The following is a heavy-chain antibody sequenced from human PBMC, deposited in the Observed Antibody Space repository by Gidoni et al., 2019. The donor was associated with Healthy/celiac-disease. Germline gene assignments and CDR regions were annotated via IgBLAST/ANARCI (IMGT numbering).Heavy chain of an antibody. CDR3: ARFLQQLSAFDI. V-gene: IGHV3-11*06. CDR1: GFTFSDYY. CDR2: ISSSSSYT. Sequence: QVQLVESGGGLVKPGGSLRLSCAASGFTFSDYYMSWIRQAPGKGLEWVSYISSSSSYTNYADSVKGRFTISRDNAKNSLYLQMNSLRAEDTAVYYCARFLQQLSAFDIWGQGTMVTVSS. D-gene: IGHD6-13*01. J-gene: IGHJ3*02.